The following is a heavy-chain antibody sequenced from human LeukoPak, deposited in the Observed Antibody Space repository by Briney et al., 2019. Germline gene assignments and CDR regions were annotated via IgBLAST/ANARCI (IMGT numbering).Heavy chain of an antibody. CDR3: ARDSKAAAGLGRRYYYYYYMDV. Sequence: PGGSLRLSCAASGFTFSSYGMHWVRQAPGKGLEWVAVIWYDGSNKYYADSVKGRFTISRDNSKNTLYLRMNSLRAEDTAVYYCARDSKAAAGLGRRYYYYYYMDVWGKGTTVTVSS. J-gene: IGHJ6*03. CDR1: GFTFSSYG. CDR2: IWYDGSNK. V-gene: IGHV3-33*01. D-gene: IGHD6-13*01.